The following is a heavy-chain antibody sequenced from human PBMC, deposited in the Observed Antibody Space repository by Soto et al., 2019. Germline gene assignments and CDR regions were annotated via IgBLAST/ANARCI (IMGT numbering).Heavy chain of an antibody. CDR2: INAGNGNT. D-gene: IGHD1-20*01. CDR1: GYTFTSYA. Sequence: QVQLVQSGAEVKKPGASVKVSCKASGYTFTSYAMHWVRQAPGQRLEWMGWINAGNGNTKYSQKFQGRVTITRDTSASTAYMELSSLRSEDTAVYYCAREGDNWNEPYYFDYWGQGTLVTVSS. V-gene: IGHV1-3*01. J-gene: IGHJ4*02. CDR3: AREGDNWNEPYYFDY.